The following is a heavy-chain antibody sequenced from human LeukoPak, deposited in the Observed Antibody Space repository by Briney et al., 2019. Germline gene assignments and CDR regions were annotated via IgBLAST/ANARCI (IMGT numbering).Heavy chain of an antibody. CDR1: GGTFSSYA. D-gene: IGHD3-10*01. J-gene: IGHJ6*02. V-gene: IGHV1-2*02. Sequence: ASVKVSCKASGGTFSSYAISWVRQAPGQGLERMGWINPNSGGTNYAQKFQGRVTMTRDTSISTAYMELSRLRSDDTAVYYCARGGGGRITMVRGVMAYGMDVWGQGTTVTVSS. CDR3: ARGGGGRITMVRGVMAYGMDV. CDR2: INPNSGGT.